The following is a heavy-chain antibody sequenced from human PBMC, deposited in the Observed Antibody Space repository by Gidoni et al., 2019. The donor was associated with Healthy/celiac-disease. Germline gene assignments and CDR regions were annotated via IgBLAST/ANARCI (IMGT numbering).Heavy chain of an antibody. J-gene: IGHJ4*02. Sequence: QVQLVQSGSELKKPGASVKVSCKASGYTFTSYAMNWVRKAPGQGLEWMGGINTNTGNPTYAQGFTGRFVFSLDTSVSTAYLQISSLKAEDTAVYYCARDRGEGIAAAGTSPYYFDYWGQGTLVTVSS. V-gene: IGHV7-4-1*02. CDR2: INTNTGNP. CDR3: ARDRGEGIAAAGTSPYYFDY. CDR1: GYTFTSYA. D-gene: IGHD6-13*01.